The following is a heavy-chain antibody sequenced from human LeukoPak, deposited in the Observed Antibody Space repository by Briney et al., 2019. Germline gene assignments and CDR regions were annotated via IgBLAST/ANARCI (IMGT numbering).Heavy chain of an antibody. J-gene: IGHJ4*02. Sequence: SETLSLTCSVSGVSISTSTNYWTWIRQPPGKGLEWIGSMFYRGSTYYNPSLRSRVTISVDTSKNQFSLKLSSVTASDTAIFYCARQGGWGGAASLIEFWGQGTLVTVSS. V-gene: IGHV4-39*01. CDR1: GVSISTSTNY. CDR2: MFYRGST. D-gene: IGHD1-26*01. CDR3: ARQGGWGGAASLIEF.